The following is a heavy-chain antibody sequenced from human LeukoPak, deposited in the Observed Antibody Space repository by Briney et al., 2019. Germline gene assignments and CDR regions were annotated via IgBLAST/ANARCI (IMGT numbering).Heavy chain of an antibody. CDR1: GYTFTSYG. CDR2: ISAYNGNT. CDR3: ARDGAIAVAGQGMYYFDY. V-gene: IGHV1-18*01. Sequence: RASVKVSCKASGYTFTSYGISWVRQAPGQGLEWMGWISAYNGNTNYAQKLQGRVTMTTDTSTSTAYMELRSLRSDDTAVYYCARDGAIAVAGQGMYYFDYWGQGTLVTVSS. D-gene: IGHD6-19*01. J-gene: IGHJ4*02.